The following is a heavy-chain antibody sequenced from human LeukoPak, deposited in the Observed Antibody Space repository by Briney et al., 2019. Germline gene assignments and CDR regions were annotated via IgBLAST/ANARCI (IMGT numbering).Heavy chain of an antibody. Sequence: GESLKISCKGSGYSFTSYWIGWVRQMPGKGLEWMGIIYPGDSDTRYSPSFQGQVTIPADKSISTAYLQWGSLKASDTAMYYCARLLDGTTAGHYFDYWGQGTLVTVSS. CDR3: ARLLDGTTAGHYFDY. CDR2: IYPGDSDT. D-gene: IGHD1-7*01. J-gene: IGHJ4*02. CDR1: GYSFTSYW. V-gene: IGHV5-51*01.